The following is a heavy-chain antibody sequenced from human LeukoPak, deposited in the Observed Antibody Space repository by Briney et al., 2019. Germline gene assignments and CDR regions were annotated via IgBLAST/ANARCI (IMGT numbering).Heavy chain of an antibody. CDR3: AKPGWESRYYFDY. D-gene: IGHD1-14*01. CDR1: GFTFSSYW. Sequence: GGSLRLSCAASGFTFSSYWMSWVRQAPGKGLEWVANIKQDGSEKYYVDSVKGRFTISRDNAKNSLYLQMNSLRAEDTAVYYCAKPGWESRYYFDYWGQGTLVTVSS. J-gene: IGHJ4*02. CDR2: IKQDGSEK. V-gene: IGHV3-7*02.